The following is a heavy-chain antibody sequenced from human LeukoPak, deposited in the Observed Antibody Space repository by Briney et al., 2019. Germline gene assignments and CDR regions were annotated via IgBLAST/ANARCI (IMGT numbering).Heavy chain of an antibody. CDR2: IYYSGSD. CDR1: GGSIRSGDYY. V-gene: IGHV4-39*01. CDR3: ARPLEGLTSAFDI. J-gene: IGHJ3*02. Sequence: PSETLSLTCTLSGGSIRSGDYYWGWIRQPPGKGLEWIGSIYYSGSDHSNPSLKSRVTTSVDTSKNQFSLKLRSVTGADTAVYYCARPLEGLTSAFDIWGQGTMVTVSS.